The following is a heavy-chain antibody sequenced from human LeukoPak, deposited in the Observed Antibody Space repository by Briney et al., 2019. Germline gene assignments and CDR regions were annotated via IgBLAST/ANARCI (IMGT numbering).Heavy chain of an antibody. D-gene: IGHD3-22*01. J-gene: IGHJ4*02. CDR3: AREVYYDSSGYPFDY. CDR1: GFTFSSSG. CDR2: ISYDGSHK. Sequence: GGSLRLSCAASGFTFSSSGMHWVRQAPGRGLEWVAVISYDGSHKYYVDSVKGRFTISRDNAKNSLYLQMNSLRAEDTAVYYCAREVYYDSSGYPFDYWGQGTLVTVSS. V-gene: IGHV3-30*03.